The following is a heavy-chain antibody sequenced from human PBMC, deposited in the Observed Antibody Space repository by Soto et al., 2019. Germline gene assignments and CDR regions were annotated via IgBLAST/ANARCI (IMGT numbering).Heavy chain of an antibody. D-gene: IGHD3-9*01. CDR2: IYWDDSK. CDR3: AHKGPEDWPLDY. CDR1: GFSLSTSGVG. V-gene: IGHV2-5*02. Sequence: QITLKESGPTLVRPTQTLTLTCAFSGFSLSTSGVGVGWIRQPPGKALEWLAVIYWDDSKHYSPSLRSRLTSPKDTAKNQVVLTMTNMDPMDTGTYDCAHKGPEDWPLDYWGQGTLVTVSS. J-gene: IGHJ4*02.